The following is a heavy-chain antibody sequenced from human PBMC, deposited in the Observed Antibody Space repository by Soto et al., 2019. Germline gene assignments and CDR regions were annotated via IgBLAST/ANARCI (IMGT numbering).Heavy chain of an antibody. D-gene: IGHD3-22*01. Sequence: SETLSLTCTVSGGSISSYYWSWIRQPPGKGLEWIGYIYYSGSTNYNPSLKSRVTISVDTSKNQFSLKLSSVTAADTAVYYCARSIYYYDSSGYYPWFDPWGQGTLVTVSS. CDR1: GGSISSYY. J-gene: IGHJ5*02. V-gene: IGHV4-59*01. CDR3: ARSIYYYDSSGYYPWFDP. CDR2: IYYSGST.